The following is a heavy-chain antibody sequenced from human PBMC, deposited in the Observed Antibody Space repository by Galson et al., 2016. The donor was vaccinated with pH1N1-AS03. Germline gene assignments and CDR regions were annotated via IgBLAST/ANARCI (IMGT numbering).Heavy chain of an antibody. J-gene: IGHJ4*02. D-gene: IGHD3-22*01. CDR3: AKDLNTYYYDSSGYFDY. CDR2: ISYDGSYQ. CDR1: GFTFSTYG. Sequence: SLRLSCAASGFTFSTYGMQWVRQAPGKGLEWLAVISYDGSYQYYADSVKGRFTISRDISKNTLYLQMKSLRAEDTAIYYCAKDLNTYYYDSSGYFDYWGQGTLVTVSS. V-gene: IGHV3-30*18.